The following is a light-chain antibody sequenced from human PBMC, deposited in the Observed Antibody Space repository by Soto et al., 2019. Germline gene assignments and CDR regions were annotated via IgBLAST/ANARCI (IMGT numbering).Light chain of an antibody. CDR3: SSYTSSSTIYV. V-gene: IGLV2-14*01. Sequence: QSVLTQPASVSGSPGQSITISCTGTSSDVGGYNYVSWYQQHPGKAPKLMIYEFSNRPAGVSNRFSGSKSGNTASLNISGLQAEDEDEYYCSSYTSSSTIYVFVTGTKLTVL. CDR1: SSDVGGYNY. CDR2: EFS. J-gene: IGLJ1*01.